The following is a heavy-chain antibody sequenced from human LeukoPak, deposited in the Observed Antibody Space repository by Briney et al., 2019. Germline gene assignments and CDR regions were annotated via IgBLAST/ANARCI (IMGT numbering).Heavy chain of an antibody. CDR3: ASTSGYCSGGNCYSAFDF. D-gene: IGHD2-15*01. CDR1: VGSIRSYQ. CDR2: IYYSGST. V-gene: IGHV4-59*01. Sequence: SETLSLTCTVSVGSIRSYQWSWVRQPPGKGLEWIGYIYYSGSTNYNPSLKSRLTISVDTSNNQFSLKLSSVTAADTAVYYCASTSGYCSGGNCYSAFDFWGQGTLVTVSS. J-gene: IGHJ4*02.